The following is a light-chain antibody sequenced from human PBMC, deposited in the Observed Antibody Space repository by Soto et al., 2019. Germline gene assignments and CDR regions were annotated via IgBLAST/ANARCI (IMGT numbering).Light chain of an antibody. CDR3: QQYYTFPYT. CDR2: ATS. CDR1: QAISSH. V-gene: IGKV1D-8*01. J-gene: IGKJ2*01. Sequence: VIWMTQSPSLISASTGDRVNISCRMSQAISSHLAWYQQKPGETPNLLIFATSTLLGGVPSRFSGSGSGTDFTLSISSLQSEDFATYYCQQYYTFPYTFGRGTKVEF.